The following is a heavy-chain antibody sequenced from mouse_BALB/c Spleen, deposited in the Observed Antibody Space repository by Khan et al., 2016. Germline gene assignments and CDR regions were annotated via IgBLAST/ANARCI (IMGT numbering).Heavy chain of an antibody. Sequence: QLEESGPGLVKPSQSLSLTCTVTGYSITSDYAWNWIRQFPGNKLEWMGYISYSGSTSYNPSLKSRISITRDTSKNKFFLQLNSVTTEDTATYYCERTGFAYWGEGTLVTVAA. CDR1: GYSITSDYA. CDR3: ERTGFAY. CDR2: ISYSGST. V-gene: IGHV3-2*02. J-gene: IGHJ3*01.